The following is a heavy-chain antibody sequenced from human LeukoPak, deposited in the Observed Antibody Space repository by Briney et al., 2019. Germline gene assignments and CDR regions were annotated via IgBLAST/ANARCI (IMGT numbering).Heavy chain of an antibody. Sequence: SETLSLTCTVSGASISSYYWSWIRQPPGKGLEWIGYIYYSGSTNYNPSLKSRVTISVDTSKNQFSLKLSSVTAADTAVYYCARHSGSYLTNWFDPWGQGTLVTVSS. CDR2: IYYSGST. CDR3: ARHSGSYLTNWFDP. D-gene: IGHD1-26*01. J-gene: IGHJ5*02. V-gene: IGHV4-59*08. CDR1: GASISSYY.